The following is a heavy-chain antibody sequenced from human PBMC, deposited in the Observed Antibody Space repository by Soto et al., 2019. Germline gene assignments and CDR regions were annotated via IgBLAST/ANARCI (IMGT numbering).Heavy chain of an antibody. V-gene: IGHV1-69*01. J-gene: IGHJ6*02. CDR2: VSPPFRTS. D-gene: IGHD3-10*01. Sequence: QEQLVQSGAEAKKPGSSVKVSCKTSGVSFNNNGIGWVRQAPGHGLERMGGVSPPFRTSNYARKFQGRISITADASTCTVNMELSSLTSEDTAQYYCARVLYYGTGSYSPYGMDVWGQGTTVTVSS. CDR1: GVSFNNNG. CDR3: ARVLYYGTGSYSPYGMDV.